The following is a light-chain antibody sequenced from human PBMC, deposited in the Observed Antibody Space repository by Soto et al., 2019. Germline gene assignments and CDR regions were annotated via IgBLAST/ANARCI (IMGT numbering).Light chain of an antibody. Sequence: SALTQPRSVSGAPGQAVTISCTGTSSDVGGYNCVSWYPQHPGKAPKIIIYYVRKRPAGVPDRFSASKSCNTASLTISELQTEDESYYYCCTYAGRPYVFGAGTKLTVL. CDR3: CTYAGRPYV. CDR2: YVR. J-gene: IGLJ1*01. CDR1: SSDVGGYNC. V-gene: IGLV2-11*01.